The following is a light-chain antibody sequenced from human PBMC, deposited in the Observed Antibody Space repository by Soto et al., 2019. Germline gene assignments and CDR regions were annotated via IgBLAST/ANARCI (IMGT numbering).Light chain of an antibody. CDR3: QQRSNWPPVK. J-gene: IGKJ1*01. CDR1: QSVSSY. V-gene: IGKV3-11*01. Sequence: EIVLTQSPATLSLSPGERATLSCRASQSVSSYLAWYQQKPGQAPRLLIYDASNRATGIPARFSGSGSGTDFTLTISSLEPEDFALYYCQQRSNWPPVKFGQGTKVEIK. CDR2: DAS.